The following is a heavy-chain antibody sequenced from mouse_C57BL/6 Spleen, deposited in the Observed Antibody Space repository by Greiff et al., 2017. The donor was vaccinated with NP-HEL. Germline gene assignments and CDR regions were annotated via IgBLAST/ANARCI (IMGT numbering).Heavy chain of an antibody. Sequence: EVKLMESGGGLVQPKGSLKLSCAASGFSFNTYAMNWVRQAPGKGLEWVARIRSKSNNYATYYADSVKDRFTISRDDSESMLYLQMNNLKTEDTAMYYCVRLGDYGGFGYWGQGTLVTVSA. J-gene: IGHJ3*01. CDR1: GFSFNTYA. CDR2: IRSKSNNYAT. CDR3: VRLGDYGGFGY. D-gene: IGHD2-4*01. V-gene: IGHV10-1*01.